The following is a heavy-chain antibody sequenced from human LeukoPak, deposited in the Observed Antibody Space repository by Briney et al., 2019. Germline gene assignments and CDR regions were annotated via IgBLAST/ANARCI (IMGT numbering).Heavy chain of an antibody. CDR3: ARDYDILTGSFDY. CDR1: GGSISSSSYF. V-gene: IGHV4-39*01. J-gene: IGHJ4*02. Sequence: SETLSLTCTVSGGSISSSSYFWGWLRQPPGKGLEWIGSIYYSGSTYYNPSLKSRVTLSVDTSKNQFSLKLSSVTAADTAVYYCARDYDILTGSFDYWGQGTLVTVSS. CDR2: IYYSGST. D-gene: IGHD3-9*01.